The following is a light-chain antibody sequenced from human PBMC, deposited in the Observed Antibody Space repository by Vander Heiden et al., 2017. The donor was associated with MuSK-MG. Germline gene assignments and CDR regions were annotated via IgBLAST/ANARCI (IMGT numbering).Light chain of an antibody. V-gene: IGKV1-33*01. CDR1: QDISNY. CDR3: QQYYNLPVT. J-gene: IGKJ3*01. Sequence: DIQMTQSPSSLSASVGDRVTITCQASQDISNYLNWYQQKPGKAPKLLIYDASNLETGVPSRFSGSGSETDFTFTISSLQPEDIATYYCQQYYNLPVTFGHGTKVDIK. CDR2: DAS.